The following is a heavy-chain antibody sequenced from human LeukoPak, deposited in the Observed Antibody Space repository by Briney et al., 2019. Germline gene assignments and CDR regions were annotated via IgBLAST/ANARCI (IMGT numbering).Heavy chain of an antibody. Sequence: GGSLTLSCAASAFTVSTNYMSWVRQAPGKGLEWVSAIYSGGRTNYADSVKGRFTISRHNSKNTVHLQMNSLRAEDTAVYYCARDNIDGYNPAYFDFWGQGTLVTVSS. D-gene: IGHD5-24*01. CDR2: IYSGGRT. CDR3: ARDNIDGYNPAYFDF. V-gene: IGHV3-53*04. CDR1: AFTVSTNY. J-gene: IGHJ4*02.